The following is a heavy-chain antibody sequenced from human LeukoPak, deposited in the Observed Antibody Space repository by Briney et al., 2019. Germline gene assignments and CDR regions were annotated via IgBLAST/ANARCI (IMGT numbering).Heavy chain of an antibody. Sequence: SGTLSLTCAVSGGSISSSNWWSWVRQPPGKGLEWIGEIYHSGSTNYNPSLKSRVTISVDKSKNQFSLKLSSVTAADTAVYYCARGLPSERITMVRGVIKRTYYFDYWGQGTLVTVSS. CDR2: IYHSGST. J-gene: IGHJ4*02. CDR1: GGSISSSNW. CDR3: ARGLPSERITMVRGVIKRTYYFDY. D-gene: IGHD3-10*01. V-gene: IGHV4-4*02.